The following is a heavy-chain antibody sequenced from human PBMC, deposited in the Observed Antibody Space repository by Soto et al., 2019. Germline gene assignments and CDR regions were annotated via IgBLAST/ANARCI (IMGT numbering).Heavy chain of an antibody. V-gene: IGHV3-23*01. J-gene: IGHJ4*02. Sequence: GGSLRLSCAASGFTFSSYAMSWVRQAPGKGLEWVSVTGVNAGSTYYADSVKGRFTISRDNSKSTLFLQMNSLRAEDTAIYYCAKAHSASWYQNYYFDYWGQGILVTVSS. CDR3: AKAHSASWYQNYYFDY. CDR1: GFTFSSYA. CDR2: TGVNAGST. D-gene: IGHD6-13*01.